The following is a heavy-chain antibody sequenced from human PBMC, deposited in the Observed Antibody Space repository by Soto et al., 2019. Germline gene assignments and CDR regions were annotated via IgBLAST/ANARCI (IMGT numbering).Heavy chain of an antibody. J-gene: IGHJ4*02. Sequence: QVQLVQSGAEVKKPGSSVKVSCKASGGTFSSYTISWVRQAPGQGLEWMGRIIPILGIANYAQKFQGRVTITADKSMSTAYMELSSLRSEDTAVYYCARAGEELLPDYFDYWGQGTLVTVSS. V-gene: IGHV1-69*02. D-gene: IGHD2-15*01. CDR3: ARAGEELLPDYFDY. CDR1: GGTFSSYT. CDR2: IIPILGIA.